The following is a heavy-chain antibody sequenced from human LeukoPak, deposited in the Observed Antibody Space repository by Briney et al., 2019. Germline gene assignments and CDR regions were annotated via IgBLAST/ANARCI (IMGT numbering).Heavy chain of an antibody. CDR1: GYIFSSYG. CDR3: ARGRITIFGVVILGDYFDY. V-gene: IGHV1-18*01. D-gene: IGHD3-3*01. J-gene: IGHJ4*02. Sequence: ASVKVSCKASGYIFSSYGISWVRQTPGQGLEWMGWITAYNGNTDYAQKLQGRVTMTTDTSTSTAYLELRSLRSDDTAVYFCARGRITIFGVVILGDYFDYWGQGTLVTVSS. CDR2: ITAYNGNT.